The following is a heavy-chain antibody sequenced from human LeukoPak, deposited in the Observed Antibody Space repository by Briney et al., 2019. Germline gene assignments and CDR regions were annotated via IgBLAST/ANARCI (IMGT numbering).Heavy chain of an antibody. CDR3: ARDRDYYYDSSGYSY. J-gene: IGHJ4*02. CDR1: GFTFSSYG. V-gene: IGHV3-21*01. CDR2: ISSSSSYI. Sequence: GGSLRLSCAASGFTFSSYGMHWVRQAPGKGLEWVSSISSSSSYIYYADSVKGRFTISRDNAKNSLYLQMNSLRAEDTAVYYCARDRDYYYDSSGYSYWGQGTLVTVSS. D-gene: IGHD3-22*01.